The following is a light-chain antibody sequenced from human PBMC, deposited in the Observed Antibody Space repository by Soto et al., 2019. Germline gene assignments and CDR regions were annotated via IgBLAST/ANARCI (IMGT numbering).Light chain of an antibody. J-gene: IGKJ1*01. Sequence: DIPMTQSHPTLSGSLLDRVSIXTGASQTISSWLAWYQQKPGKAPKLLIYKASTLKSGVPSRFSGSGSGTEFTLTISSLQPDDFATYYCQHYNSYSEAFGQGTKVDIK. CDR1: QTISSW. CDR3: QHYNSYSEA. CDR2: KAS. V-gene: IGKV1-5*03.